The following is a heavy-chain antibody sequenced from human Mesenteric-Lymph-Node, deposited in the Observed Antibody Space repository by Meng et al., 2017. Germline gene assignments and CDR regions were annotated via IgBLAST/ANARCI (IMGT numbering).Heavy chain of an antibody. J-gene: IGHJ4*02. CDR2: INHSGST. D-gene: IGHD2-21*02. CDR3: ARVGAYCGGDCYHPR. V-gene: IGHV4-34*01. CDR1: GGAFSGYY. Sequence: QVHLQRWGAGLLKHSETLALTCAVYGGAFSGYYGSWIRQPPGKGLEWIGEINHSGSTNYNPSLKSRVTISVDTSKNQFSLKLSSVSAADTAVYYCARVGAYCGGDCYHPRWGQGTLVTVSS.